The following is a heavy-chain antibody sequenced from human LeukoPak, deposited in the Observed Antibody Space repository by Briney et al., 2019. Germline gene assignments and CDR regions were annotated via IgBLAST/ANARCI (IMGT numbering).Heavy chain of an antibody. CDR3: ARETNYYGMDV. Sequence: PGGSLRLSCAASGSTFSSYDMHWVRHATGKGLEWVSAIGTAGDTYYPGSVKGRFTISRENAKNSLYLQMNSLRAGDTAVYYCARETNYYGMDVWGQGTTVTVSS. CDR1: GSTFSSYD. CDR2: IGTAGDT. V-gene: IGHV3-13*01. J-gene: IGHJ6*02.